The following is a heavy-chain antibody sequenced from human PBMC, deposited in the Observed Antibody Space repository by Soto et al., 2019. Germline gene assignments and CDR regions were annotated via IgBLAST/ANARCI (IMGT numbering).Heavy chain of an antibody. CDR3: ARVRSTNRYYYYYMDV. J-gene: IGHJ6*03. V-gene: IGHV3-11*01. CDR1: GFTFSDYY. CDR2: ISSSGSTI. Sequence: PGGSLRLSCAASGFTFSDYYMSWIRQAPGKGLEWVSYISSSGSTIYYADSVKGRFTISRDNAKNSLYLQMNSLRAEDTAVYYCARVRSTNRYYYYYMDVWGKGTTVTVSS. D-gene: IGHD2-2*01.